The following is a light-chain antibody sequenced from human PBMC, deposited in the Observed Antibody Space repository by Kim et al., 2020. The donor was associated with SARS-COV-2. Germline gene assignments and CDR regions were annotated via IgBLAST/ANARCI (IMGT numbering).Light chain of an antibody. CDR2: GAS. CDR1: QSVNSNY. V-gene: IGKV3-20*01. Sequence: LSPGQRATLSCRASQSVNSNYLGWYQQKPGQAPRLLIYGASRRAPGIPDRFSGSGSETDFTLTISRLEPEDFAVYDCQQYSGSSYTFGLGTKLEI. CDR3: QQYSGSSYT. J-gene: IGKJ2*01.